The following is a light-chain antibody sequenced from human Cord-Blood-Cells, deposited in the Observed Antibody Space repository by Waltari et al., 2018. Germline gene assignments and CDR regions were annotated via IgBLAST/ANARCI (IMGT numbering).Light chain of an antibody. J-gene: IGLJ3*02. CDR3: AAWDDSLNGPV. CDR2: YDD. Sequence: QSVLTQPPSVSEAPRQRVTIPCSGSSSNIGNNAVNWYQQPPGKAPKPLIYYDDLLPSGVSDRFSVSKSGTSASLAISGLQSEDEADYYCAAWDDSLNGPVFGGGTKLTVL. CDR1: SSNIGNNA. V-gene: IGLV1-36*01.